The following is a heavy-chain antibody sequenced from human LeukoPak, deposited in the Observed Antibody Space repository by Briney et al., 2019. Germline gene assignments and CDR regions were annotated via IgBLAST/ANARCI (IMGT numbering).Heavy chain of an antibody. Sequence: PSETLSLTCTVSGGSISNYYWSRIRQPPGKGLEWIGYIHHGGSTNYNPSLKSRVAISVGTSKNQFSLKLSSVTAADTAVYYCAILRYFDEHYYYYDMDVWGQGTTVTVSS. CDR2: IHHGGST. CDR3: AILRYFDEHYYYYDMDV. D-gene: IGHD3-9*01. V-gene: IGHV4-59*01. J-gene: IGHJ6*02. CDR1: GGSISNYY.